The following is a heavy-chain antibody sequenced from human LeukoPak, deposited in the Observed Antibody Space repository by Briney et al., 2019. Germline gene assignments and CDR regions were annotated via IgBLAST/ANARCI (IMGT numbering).Heavy chain of an antibody. V-gene: IGHV1-18*01. CDR3: ARHLVPWSARPLFDY. Sequence: GASVTVSCKASGYTFTSYGISWVRQAPGQGLEWMGWISAYNGNTNYAQKLQGRVTMTTDTSTSTAYMELRSLRSDDTAVYYCARHLVPWSARPLFDYWGQGTLVTVSS. D-gene: IGHD6-6*01. CDR1: GYTFTSYG. CDR2: ISAYNGNT. J-gene: IGHJ4*02.